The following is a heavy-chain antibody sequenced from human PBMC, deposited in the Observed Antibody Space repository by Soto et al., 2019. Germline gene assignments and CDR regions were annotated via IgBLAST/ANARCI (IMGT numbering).Heavy chain of an antibody. Sequence: GGSLRLSCAASGFTFSSYSMNWVRQAPGKGLEWVSSISSSSSYIYYADSVKGRFTISRDNAKNSLYLQMNSLRAEDTAVYYCARDRVRFLEWDYFDYWGQGTLVTVSS. CDR2: ISSSSSYI. CDR1: GFTFSSYS. D-gene: IGHD3-3*01. CDR3: ARDRVRFLEWDYFDY. J-gene: IGHJ4*02. V-gene: IGHV3-21*01.